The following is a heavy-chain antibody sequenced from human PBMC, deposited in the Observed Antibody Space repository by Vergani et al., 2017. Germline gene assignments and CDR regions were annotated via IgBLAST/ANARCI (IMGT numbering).Heavy chain of an antibody. D-gene: IGHD3-9*01. CDR2: INPNSGGT. Sequence: QVQLVQSGAEVKKPGASVKVSCKASGYTFTSYGISWVRQAPGQGLEWMGWINPNSGGTNYAQKFQGRVTMTRDTSIRTAYMELSRLRSDDTAAYYCAGVAYDILTGYQNFDYWGQGTLVTVSS. V-gene: IGHV1-2*02. CDR3: AGVAYDILTGYQNFDY. J-gene: IGHJ4*02. CDR1: GYTFTSYG.